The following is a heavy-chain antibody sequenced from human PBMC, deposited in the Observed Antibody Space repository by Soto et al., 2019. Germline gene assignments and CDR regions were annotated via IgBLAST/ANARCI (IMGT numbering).Heavy chain of an antibody. V-gene: IGHV4-34*01. D-gene: IGHD2-8*01. CDR1: GGSFSGYY. CDR3: ARNGFKEVYAIRYYYYGMDV. CDR2: INHSGST. Sequence: SETLSLTCAVYGGSFSGYYWSWIRQPPGKGLEWIGEINHSGSTNYNPSLKSRVTISVDTSKNQFSLKLSSVTAADTAVYYCARNGFKEVYAIRYYYYGMDVWGQGTTVTVSS. J-gene: IGHJ6*02.